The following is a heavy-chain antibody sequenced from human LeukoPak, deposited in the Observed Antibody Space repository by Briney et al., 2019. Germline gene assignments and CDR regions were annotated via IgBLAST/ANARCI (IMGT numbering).Heavy chain of an antibody. Sequence: PGGSLRLSCAASGFTFSDYYMSWIRQAPGKGLERVSYISSSSSYTNYADSVKGRFTISRDNAKNSLYLQMNSLRAEDTAVYYCATVLCSSASCYGSGPYYFDYWGLGTLVTVSS. CDR2: ISSSSSYT. D-gene: IGHD2-2*01. V-gene: IGHV3-11*06. CDR1: GFTFSDYY. CDR3: ATVLCSSASCYGSGPYYFDY. J-gene: IGHJ4*02.